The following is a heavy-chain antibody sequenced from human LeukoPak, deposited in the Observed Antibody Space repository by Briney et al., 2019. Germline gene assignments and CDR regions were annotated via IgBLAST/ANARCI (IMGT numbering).Heavy chain of an antibody. CDR2: ISSSSSYI. CDR1: GFTFSSYS. Sequence: GGSLRLSCAASGFTFSSYSMNWVRQAPGKGLEWVSSISSSSSYIYYADSVKGRFTISRDNAKDSLYLQMNSLRAEDTAVYYCARALTTLTYEGYWGQGTLVTVSS. V-gene: IGHV3-21*01. D-gene: IGHD1-1*01. CDR3: ARALTTLTYEGY. J-gene: IGHJ4*02.